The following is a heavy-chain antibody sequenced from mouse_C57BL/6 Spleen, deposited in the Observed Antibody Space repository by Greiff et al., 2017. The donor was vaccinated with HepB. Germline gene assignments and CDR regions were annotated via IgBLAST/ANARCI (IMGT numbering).Heavy chain of an antibody. D-gene: IGHD2-5*01. V-gene: IGHV10-1*01. CDR2: IRSKSNNYAT. CDR1: GFSFNTYA. Sequence: EVHLVESGRGLVQPKGSLKLSCAASGFSFNTYAMNWVRQAPGKGLEWVARIRSKSNNYATYYADSVKDRFTISRDDSESMLYLQMNNLKTEDTAMYYCVNSKKGAMDYWGQGTSVTVSS. J-gene: IGHJ4*01. CDR3: VNSKKGAMDY.